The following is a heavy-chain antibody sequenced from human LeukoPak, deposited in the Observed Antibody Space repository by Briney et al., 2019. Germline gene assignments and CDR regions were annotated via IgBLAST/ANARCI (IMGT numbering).Heavy chain of an antibody. V-gene: IGHV1-24*01. CDR3: AKSLAVAGYYYGMDV. J-gene: IGHJ6*02. Sequence: GASVKVSCKVSGYTLTELSMHWVRQAPGKGLEWMGGFDPEDGETIYAQKFQGRVTMTEDTSTDTAYMELSSLRSEDAAVYYCAKSLAVAGYYYGMDVWGQGNTVTVSS. CDR2: FDPEDGET. D-gene: IGHD6-19*01. CDR1: GYTLTELS.